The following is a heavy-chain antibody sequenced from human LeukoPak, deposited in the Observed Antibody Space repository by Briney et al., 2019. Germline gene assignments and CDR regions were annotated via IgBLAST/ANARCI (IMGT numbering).Heavy chain of an antibody. CDR3: TTDLWTAHYDFWSGYFYSDY. V-gene: IGHV3-15*01. CDR1: RFTFSNAW. CDR2: IKSKTDGGTT. D-gene: IGHD3-3*01. J-gene: IGHJ4*02. Sequence: GGSLRLSCAASRFTFSNAWMSWVRQAPGKGLEWVGPIKSKTDGGTTDYAAPVKGRSTISRDDSKNTLYLQMNSLKTEDTAVYYCTTDLWTAHYDFWSGYFYSDYWGQGTLVTVSS.